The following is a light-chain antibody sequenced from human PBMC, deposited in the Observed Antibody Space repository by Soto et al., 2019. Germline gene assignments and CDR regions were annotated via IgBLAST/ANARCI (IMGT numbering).Light chain of an antibody. Sequence: EIVLTQSPGTLSLSPGERATLSCRASQSVSSTYLAWYQQKPGQAPRLLIYGASSRATGIPDRFSGSGSGKDFTLTISRLEPEDFAVYYWQQYGSSPKLTFGGGTKVEIK. J-gene: IGKJ4*01. V-gene: IGKV3-20*01. CDR3: QQYGSSPKLT. CDR1: QSVSSTY. CDR2: GAS.